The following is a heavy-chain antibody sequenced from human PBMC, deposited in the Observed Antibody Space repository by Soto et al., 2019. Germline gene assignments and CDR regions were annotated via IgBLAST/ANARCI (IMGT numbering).Heavy chain of an antibody. J-gene: IGHJ3*01. D-gene: IGHD3-16*02. CDR2: INPSPSGGST. V-gene: IGHV1-46*01. CDR3: ARGRFPLGGLSLCPFGL. Sequence: ASVKGSCNASGYTFTNYYLHWVRQAPGQGXEWMGMINPSPSGGSTTNAQKFRGRITLTRDTSTSTVYMDLSSLRSDDKALHFCARGRFPLGGLSLCPFGLWGEGAVVTVS. CDR1: GYTFTNYY.